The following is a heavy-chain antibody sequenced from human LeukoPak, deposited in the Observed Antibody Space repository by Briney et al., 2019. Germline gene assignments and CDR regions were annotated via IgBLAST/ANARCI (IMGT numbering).Heavy chain of an antibody. CDR3: ARHPDGSGSYLGYYYMDV. Sequence: PSETLSLTCTVSGGSFSSRDDYWGWIRQPPGKGLEWIGEINHSGSTNYNPSLKSRVTISVDTSKNQFSLKLSSVTAADTAVYYCARHPDGSGSYLGYYYMDVWGKGTTVTISS. D-gene: IGHD3-10*01. V-gene: IGHV4-39*01. CDR2: INHSGST. J-gene: IGHJ6*03. CDR1: GGSFSSRDDY.